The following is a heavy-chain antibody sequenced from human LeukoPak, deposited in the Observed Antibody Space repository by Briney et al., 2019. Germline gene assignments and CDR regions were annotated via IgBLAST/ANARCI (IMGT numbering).Heavy chain of an antibody. Sequence: SETLSLTCTASGGSISSGGYYWSWIRQHPGKGLEWIGYIYYSGSTYYNPSLKSRVTISVDTSKNQFSLKLSSVTAADTAVYYCARSPYDFWSDDAFDIWGQGTMVTVSS. CDR1: GGSISSGGYY. V-gene: IGHV4-31*03. CDR3: ARSPYDFWSDDAFDI. J-gene: IGHJ3*02. D-gene: IGHD3-3*01. CDR2: IYYSGST.